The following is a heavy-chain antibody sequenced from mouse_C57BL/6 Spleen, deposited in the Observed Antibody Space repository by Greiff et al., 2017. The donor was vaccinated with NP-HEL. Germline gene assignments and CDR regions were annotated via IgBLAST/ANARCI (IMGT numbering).Heavy chain of an antibody. CDR2: IDPEDGDT. D-gene: IGHD3-2*02. Sequence: EVQLQQSGAELVRPGASVKLSCTASGFNIKDYYMHWVKQRPEQGLEWIGRIDPEDGDTEYAPKFQGKATMTADTSSNTAYLQLSSLTSEDTAVYYCTTRGAQATGFAYWGQGTLVTVSA. CDR1: GFNIKDYY. V-gene: IGHV14-1*01. J-gene: IGHJ3*01. CDR3: TTRGAQATGFAY.